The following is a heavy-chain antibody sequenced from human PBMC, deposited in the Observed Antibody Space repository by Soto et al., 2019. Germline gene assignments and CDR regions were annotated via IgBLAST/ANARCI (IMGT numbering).Heavy chain of an antibody. V-gene: IGHV3-15*07. CDR3: TTPDFWGSFDY. D-gene: IGHD3-3*01. J-gene: IGHJ4*02. CDR1: GFTFSKSG. CDR2: IKSKTDGGTT. Sequence: GGSLRLSCAASGFTFSKSGMNWVRQAPGKGLEWVGRIKSKTDGGTTDYAAPVKGRFTISRDDSKNTLYLQMNSLKTEDTAVYYCTTPDFWGSFDYWGQGTLVTVSS.